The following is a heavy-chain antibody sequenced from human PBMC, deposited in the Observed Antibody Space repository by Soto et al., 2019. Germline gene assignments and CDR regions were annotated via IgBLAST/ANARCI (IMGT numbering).Heavy chain of an antibody. CDR1: GGSISSGGYY. D-gene: IGHD3-10*01. V-gene: IGHV4-31*03. Sequence: QVQLQESGPGLVKPSQTLSLTCTVSGGSISSGGYYWSWIRQHPGKGLEWIGYIYYSGSTYYNPSLTSRVTISVDTSKNQFSLKLSSVTAADTAVYYCARTRGVGWFGGYNWFDPWGQGTLVTVSS. CDR3: ARTRGVGWFGGYNWFDP. CDR2: IYYSGST. J-gene: IGHJ5*02.